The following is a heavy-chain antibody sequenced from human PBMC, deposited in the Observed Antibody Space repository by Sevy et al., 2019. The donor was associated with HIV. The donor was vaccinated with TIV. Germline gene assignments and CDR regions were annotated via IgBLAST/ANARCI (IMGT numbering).Heavy chain of an antibody. Sequence: GGSLRLSCAASGFTFSSYGMHWVRQAPGKGLEWVAVIWYDGSNKYYEDSVKGRFTISRDNSKNTLYLQMNSLRAEDTDVYYCARGSLSRLGELLIDYWGQGTLVTVSS. D-gene: IGHD3-10*01. CDR3: ARGSLSRLGELLIDY. CDR1: GFTFSSYG. V-gene: IGHV3-33*01. J-gene: IGHJ4*02. CDR2: IWYDGSNK.